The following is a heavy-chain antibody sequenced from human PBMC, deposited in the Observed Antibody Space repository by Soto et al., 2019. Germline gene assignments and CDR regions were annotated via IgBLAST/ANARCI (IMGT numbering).Heavy chain of an antibody. J-gene: IGHJ6*02. V-gene: IGHV3-15*01. Sequence: EVQLVESGGGLVKPGGSLRLSCAASGFTFSNAWMSWVRQAPGKGLEWVGRIKSKTDGWTTDYAAPVKGRFTISRDDSKNTLYLQMNRLKTEATAVYDCTTVDYGDPYYYYGMDVWGQGTTVTVSS. CDR1: GFTFSNAW. CDR2: IKSKTDGWTT. D-gene: IGHD4-17*01. CDR3: TTVDYGDPYYYYGMDV.